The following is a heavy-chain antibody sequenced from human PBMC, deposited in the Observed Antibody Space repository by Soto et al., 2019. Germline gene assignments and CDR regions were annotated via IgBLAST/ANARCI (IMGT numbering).Heavy chain of an antibody. CDR3: ARDMVRAVAAIIPYYYYGMDV. Sequence: ASVKVSFKASGYTFTGYYMHWVRQAPGQGLEWMGWINPNSGGTNYAQKFQGRVTMTRDTSISTAYMELSRLRSDDTAVYYCARDMVRAVAAIIPYYYYGMDVWGQGTTVTV. CDR2: INPNSGGT. D-gene: IGHD6-19*01. CDR1: GYTFTGYY. J-gene: IGHJ6*02. V-gene: IGHV1-2*02.